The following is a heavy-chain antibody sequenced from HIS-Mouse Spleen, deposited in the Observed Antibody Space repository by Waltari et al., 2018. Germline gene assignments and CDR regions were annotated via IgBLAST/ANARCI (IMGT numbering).Heavy chain of an antibody. CDR3: AREIPYSSSWYDWYFDL. CDR1: GGSISSSSYY. Sequence: QLQLQDSGPGLVKPSETLSLTCTVSGGSISSSSYYWGWIRQPPGKGLDWIGSIYYSGSTYYNPSLKSRVTISVDTSKNQFSLKLSSVTAADTAVYYCAREIPYSSSWYDWYFDLWGRGTLVTVSS. V-gene: IGHV4-39*07. CDR2: IYYSGST. J-gene: IGHJ2*01. D-gene: IGHD6-13*01.